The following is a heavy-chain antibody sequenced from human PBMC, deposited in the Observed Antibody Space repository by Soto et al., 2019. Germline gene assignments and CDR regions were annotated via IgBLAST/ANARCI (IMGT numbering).Heavy chain of an antibody. CDR2: INAGNGNT. D-gene: IGHD3-22*01. CDR1: GYTFTNYA. J-gene: IGHJ4*02. CDR3: ARGDYYDIHNY. V-gene: IGHV1-3*01. Sequence: QVQLVQSGAEVKKPGASVKVSCKASGYTFTNYAMHWVRQAPGQRLEWMGWINAGNGNTKYSQKFQGRVTIIRDTSASTAYMELSSLRYEDTAVYYCARGDYYDIHNYWGQGTLVTVSS.